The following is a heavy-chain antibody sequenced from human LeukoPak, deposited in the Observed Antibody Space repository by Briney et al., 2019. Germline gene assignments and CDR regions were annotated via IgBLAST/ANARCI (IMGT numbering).Heavy chain of an antibody. CDR1: GFTFSRYA. Sequence: GGSLRLSCAASGFTFSRYAMSWVRQAPGKGLEWVSAISGSGGSTYYADSVKGRFTIPRDNSKNTLYLQMNSLRAEDTAVYYCAKDAPVNIVVVPAANSWGQGTLVTVSS. V-gene: IGHV3-23*01. J-gene: IGHJ4*02. CDR3: AKDAPVNIVVVPAANS. CDR2: ISGSGGST. D-gene: IGHD2-2*01.